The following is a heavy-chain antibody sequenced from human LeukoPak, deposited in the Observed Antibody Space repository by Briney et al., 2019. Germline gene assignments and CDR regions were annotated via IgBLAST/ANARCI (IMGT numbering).Heavy chain of an antibody. V-gene: IGHV4-39*07. J-gene: IGHJ6*03. CDR2: IHYSGST. CDR1: GGSISSSSYY. D-gene: IGHD3-3*01. CDR3: ARGRYYDFWSGYYPFEGYYYYMDV. Sequence: PSETLSLTCTVSGGSISSSSYYWGWIRQPPGKGLEWIGSIHYSGSTDYNPSLKSRVTISVDTSKNQFSLKLSSVTAADTAVYYCARGRYYDFWSGYYPFEGYYYYMDVWGKGTTVTVSS.